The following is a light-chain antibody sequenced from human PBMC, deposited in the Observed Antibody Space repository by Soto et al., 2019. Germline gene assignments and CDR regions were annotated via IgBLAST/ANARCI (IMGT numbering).Light chain of an antibody. J-gene: IGLJ1*01. V-gene: IGLV1-44*01. CDR2: GNF. CDR3: ASWDDTLNGYV. Sequence: QSVLTQPPSASGTPGQRVTISCSGSSSNIGSKFVYWYQQLPGTAPKLLIYGNFRRPSGVPDRFSGSKSGTSASLAISGLQSDDEADYYCASWDDTLNGYVFGTGTKVTVL. CDR1: SSNIGSKF.